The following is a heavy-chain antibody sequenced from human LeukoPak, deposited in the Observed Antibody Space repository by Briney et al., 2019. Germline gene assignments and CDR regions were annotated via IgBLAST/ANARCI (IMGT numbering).Heavy chain of an antibody. V-gene: IGHV3-33*06. Sequence: GGSLGLSCAASGFTFSSYGMHWVRQAPGKGLEWVAVIWYDGSNKYYADSVKGRFTISRDNSKNTLYLQMNSLRAEDTAVYYCAKSHEVRGVMAPDYWGQGTLVTVSS. CDR1: GFTFSSYG. CDR3: AKSHEVRGVMAPDY. D-gene: IGHD3-10*01. CDR2: IWYDGSNK. J-gene: IGHJ4*02.